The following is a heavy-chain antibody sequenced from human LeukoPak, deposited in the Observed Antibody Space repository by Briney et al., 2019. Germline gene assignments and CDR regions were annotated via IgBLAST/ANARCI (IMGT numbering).Heavy chain of an antibody. J-gene: IGHJ4*02. CDR1: GGSVCGTNW. CDR2: TNLAGPS. V-gene: IGHV4/OR15-8*02. D-gene: IGHD1-26*01. CDR3: SRESGPFCPFGY. Sequence: SWTLSLTCGVSGGSVCGTNWWSWVRQPPGQGLEWIGETNLAGPSNSNPSLNGRVTMSIDKSSNHLSLHLTSVTAADTATYFCSRESGPFCPFGYWGQGTLVIVSS.